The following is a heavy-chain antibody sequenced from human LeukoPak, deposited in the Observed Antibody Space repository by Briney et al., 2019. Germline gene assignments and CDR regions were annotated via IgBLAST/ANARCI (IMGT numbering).Heavy chain of an antibody. D-gene: IGHD1-7*01. J-gene: IGHJ5*02. CDR3: GRGEAAPINELLHP. V-gene: IGHV1-46*01. CDR1: GHTFTDYY. CDR2: INPNGGDT. Sequence: ASVKVSCKAFGHTFTDYYVHWVRQAPGQGLEWMGIINPNGGDTNYAQKFQGRVTMTRDTSTSTLYMELSNLISDDTAVYYCGRGEAAPINELLHPWGQGTLVTVSS.